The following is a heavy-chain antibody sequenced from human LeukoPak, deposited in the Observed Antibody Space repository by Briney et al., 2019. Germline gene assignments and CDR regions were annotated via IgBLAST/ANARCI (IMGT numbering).Heavy chain of an antibody. CDR3: ARDRDSSGWYAYFDY. CDR1: GFTFSSYW. D-gene: IGHD6-19*01. V-gene: IGHV3-74*01. CDR2: INSDGSST. J-gene: IGHJ4*02. Sequence: GGSLRLSCAASGFTFSSYWMHWVRQAPGKGLVWVSRINSDGSSTSHADSVKGRFTISRDNAKNTLYLQMNSLRAEDTAVYYCARDRDSSGWYAYFDYWGQGTLVTVSS.